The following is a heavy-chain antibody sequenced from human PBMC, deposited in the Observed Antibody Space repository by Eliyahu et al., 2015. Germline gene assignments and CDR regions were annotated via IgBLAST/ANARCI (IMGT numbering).Heavy chain of an antibody. D-gene: IGHD2-21*01. J-gene: IGHJ3*02. V-gene: IGHV3-30*03. CDR2: ISYDGSNK. Sequence: PGKGLEWVAVISYDGSNKYYADSVKGRFTISRDNSKNTLYLQMNSLRAEDTAVYYCATPLSTSAYCGGDCYWDAFDIWGQGTMVTVSS. CDR3: ATPLSTSAYCGGDCYWDAFDI.